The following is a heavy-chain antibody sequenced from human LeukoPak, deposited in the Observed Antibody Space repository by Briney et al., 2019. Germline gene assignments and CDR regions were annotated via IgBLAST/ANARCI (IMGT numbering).Heavy chain of an antibody. CDR1: GYTLTELS. CDR2: FDPEDGET. V-gene: IGHV1-24*01. Sequence: ASVKVSCKVSGYTLTELSMHWVRQAPGKGLEWMGGFDPEDGETIYAQKFQGRVTMTEDTSTDTAYMELSSLRSEDTAVYYCATDPFTAGYSSGRHAFDIWGQGTMVTVSS. D-gene: IGHD6-19*01. CDR3: ATDPFTAGYSSGRHAFDI. J-gene: IGHJ3*02.